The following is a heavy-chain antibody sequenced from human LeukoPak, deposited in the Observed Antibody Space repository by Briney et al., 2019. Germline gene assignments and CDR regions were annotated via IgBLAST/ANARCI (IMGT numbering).Heavy chain of an antibody. CDR1: GDSIISSDHY. V-gene: IGHV4-30-4*01. J-gene: IGHJ4*02. Sequence: PSETLSLTCSVSGDSIISSDHYWSWIRQPPRKGLEWIGYMHHSGSPNYNPSLKSRVTISVDTSKNQFSLKLSSVTAADTAVYYCATAPPDYWGQGTLVTVSS. CDR2: MHHSGSP. CDR3: ATAPPDY.